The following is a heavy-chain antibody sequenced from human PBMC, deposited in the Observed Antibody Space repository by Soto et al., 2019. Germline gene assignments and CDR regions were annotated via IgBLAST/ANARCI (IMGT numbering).Heavy chain of an antibody. Sequence: GGSLRLSCAASGFIFDNYAMHWVRQAPGKGLEWVSGISWDSTTIVSADSVKGRFSISRDNAKGSLYLQMNSLRAEDTALYFCAKGDRACADSLYFDYWGQGTQVTVSS. CDR2: ISWDSTTI. V-gene: IGHV3-9*01. J-gene: IGHJ4*02. CDR3: AKGDRACADSLYFDY. D-gene: IGHD2-15*01. CDR1: GFIFDNYA.